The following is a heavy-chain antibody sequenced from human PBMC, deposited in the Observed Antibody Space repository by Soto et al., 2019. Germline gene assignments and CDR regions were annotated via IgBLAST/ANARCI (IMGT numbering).Heavy chain of an antibody. CDR3: ARASPLTIFGVVTLYYYYGMDV. J-gene: IGHJ6*02. CDR1: GYTFTSYD. CDR2: MNPNSGNT. V-gene: IGHV1-8*01. D-gene: IGHD3-3*01. Sequence: ASVKVSCKASGYTFTSYDINWVRQATGQGLEWMGWMNPNSGNTGYAQKFQGRVTMTRNTSISTAYMELSSLRSEDTAVYYCARASPLTIFGVVTLYYYYGMDVWGQGTTVTVS.